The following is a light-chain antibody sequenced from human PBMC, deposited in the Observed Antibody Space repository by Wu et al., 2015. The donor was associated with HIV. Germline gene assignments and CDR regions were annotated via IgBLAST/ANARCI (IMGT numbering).Light chain of an antibody. J-gene: IGKJ4*01. CDR3: QQYYESPLT. CDR2: TAS. CDR1: QNINDY. V-gene: IGKV1-8*01. Sequence: AIRMTQSPSSLSASTGDTVTITCRASQNINDYLAWYKQYPGKAPELPMATASTLQEGVPSRFSGSGSGTEFTLTITCLQSEDFATYYCQQYYESPLTFGGGTKVEIK.